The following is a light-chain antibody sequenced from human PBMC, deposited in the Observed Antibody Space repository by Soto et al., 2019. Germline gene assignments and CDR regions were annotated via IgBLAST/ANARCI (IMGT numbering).Light chain of an antibody. V-gene: IGKV3-11*01. CDR2: DAS. CDR1: QSIGLA. J-gene: IGKJ1*01. CDR3: QQLNSYPRT. Sequence: EIVLTQSPATLSLSPGERATLSCRASQSIGLAIAWYQHKPGQAPRLLIFDASQRATGIPARFRGSGSGTDFTLSISSLEPEDFATYYCQQLNSYPRTFGQGTKVEIK.